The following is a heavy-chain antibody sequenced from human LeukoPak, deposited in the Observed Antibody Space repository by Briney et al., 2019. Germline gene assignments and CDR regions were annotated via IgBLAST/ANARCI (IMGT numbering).Heavy chain of an antibody. J-gene: IGHJ4*02. CDR2: ISGSGGST. D-gene: IGHD2-8*01. CDR3: AKDRSCTNGVCHGDFDY. Sequence: GGSLRLSCAASGFIFSSYDMSWVRQAPGKGLEWVSGISGSGGSTYYADSVKGRFTISRDNSKNTLYLQMNSLRAEDTGVYYCAKDRSCTNGVCHGDFDYWGQGTLVTVSS. V-gene: IGHV3-23*01. CDR1: GFIFSSYD.